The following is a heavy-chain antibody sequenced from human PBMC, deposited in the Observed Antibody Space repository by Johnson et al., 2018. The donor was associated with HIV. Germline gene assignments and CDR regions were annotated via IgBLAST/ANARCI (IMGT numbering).Heavy chain of an antibody. CDR1: GFTFDDYA. J-gene: IGHJ3*02. CDR3: AKDHDYYDSSGSILGAFDS. D-gene: IGHD3-22*01. V-gene: IGHV3-9*01. CDR2: ISWNSGSI. Sequence: VQLVESGGGVVQPGRSLRLSCAASGFTFDDYAMHWVRQAPGKGLEWVSGISWNSGSIGYADSVKGRFTISRDNAKNSLYLQINSLRAEDTALYYCAKDHDYYDSSGSILGAFDSWGQGTMVTVSS.